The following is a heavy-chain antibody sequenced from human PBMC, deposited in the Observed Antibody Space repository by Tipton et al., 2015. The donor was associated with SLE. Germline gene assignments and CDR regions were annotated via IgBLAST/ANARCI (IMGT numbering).Heavy chain of an antibody. CDR1: GGSISSSSYY. Sequence: TLSLTCTVSGGSISSSSYYWGWIRQPPGKGLEWIGSIDYSGSTYYNPSLKSRVTISVDTSKNQFSLKLSSVTAADTAVYYCARDLHGGYRGGAFDIWGQGTMVTVSS. J-gene: IGHJ3*02. V-gene: IGHV4-39*07. CDR3: ARDLHGGYRGGAFDI. D-gene: IGHD5-12*01. CDR2: IDYSGST.